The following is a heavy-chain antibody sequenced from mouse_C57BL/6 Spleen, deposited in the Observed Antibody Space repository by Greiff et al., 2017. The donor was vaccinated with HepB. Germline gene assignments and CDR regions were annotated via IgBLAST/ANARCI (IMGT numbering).Heavy chain of an antibody. Sequence: QVQLQQSGAELMKPGASVKLSCKATGYTFTGYWIEWVKQRPGHGLEWIGEILPGTGSTNYNEKFKGKATFTEDTSSNSAYMQISSLTTEDSAIYYCARGRQGYFDVWGTGTTVTVSS. V-gene: IGHV1-9*01. CDR1: GYTFTGYW. D-gene: IGHD1-2*01. CDR3: ARGRQGYFDV. J-gene: IGHJ1*03. CDR2: ILPGTGST.